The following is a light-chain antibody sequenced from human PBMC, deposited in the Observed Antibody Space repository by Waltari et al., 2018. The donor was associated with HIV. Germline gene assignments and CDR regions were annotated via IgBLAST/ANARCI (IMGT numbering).Light chain of an antibody. CDR2: LNSDGSH. V-gene: IGLV4-69*01. J-gene: IGLJ1*01. CDR1: SGHSHYA. CDR3: QTWGTGTQV. Sequence: QLVLTQSPSASASLGASVKLTCTLSSGHSHYAIAWHQQQPEKGPRYLMKLNSDGSHTKGDGIPDRFSGSSSGAERYLTISTLQSEDEADYYCQTWGTGTQVFGSGTKVTVL.